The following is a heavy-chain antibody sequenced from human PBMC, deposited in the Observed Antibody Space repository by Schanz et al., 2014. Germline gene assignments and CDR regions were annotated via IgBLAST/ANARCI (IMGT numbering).Heavy chain of an antibody. CDR1: GFTFSTYA. D-gene: IGHD3-3*01. CDR3: ARSAGRDFWSGYYTRFDY. V-gene: IGHV1-18*01. J-gene: IGHJ4*02. CDR2: ISVYTGNT. Sequence: VQLLDSGGGLVQPGGSLRLSCAASGFTFSTYAMSWVRQAPGQGLEWVGWISVYTGNTKYGQKVQGRVTMTADTSTNTAYMELRSLRSDDTAVYYCARSAGRDFWSGYYTRFDYWGQGTLVTVSS.